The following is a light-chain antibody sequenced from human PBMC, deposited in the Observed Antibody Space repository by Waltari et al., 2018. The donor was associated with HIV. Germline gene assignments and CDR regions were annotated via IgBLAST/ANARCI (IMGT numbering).Light chain of an antibody. V-gene: IGKV2-28*01. CDR3: MQGLQTLYT. J-gene: IGKJ2*01. CDR1: QSLLHTNGYNY. CDR2: RVS. Sequence: DIVMTQSPLSLPVTPGEPASISCRSSQSLLHTNGYNYLDWYLQKPGQSQQLLIYRVSNRASGVPDRFSGSGSGTDFTLKISRVEAEDVGLYYCMQGLQTLYTFGQGTKLEIK.